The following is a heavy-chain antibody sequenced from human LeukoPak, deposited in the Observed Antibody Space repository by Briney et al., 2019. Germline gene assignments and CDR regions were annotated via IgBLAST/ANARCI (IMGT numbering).Heavy chain of an antibody. CDR1: GGSISSYY. CDR3: ARVLSGYDSYYYYYYGMDV. J-gene: IGHJ6*02. V-gene: IGHV4-59*01. CDR2: IYYSGST. Sequence: SETLSLTCNVSGGSISSYYWSWLRQPPGKGLEWIGYIYYSGSTNYNPSLKSRVTISVDTSKNQFSLKLSSVTAADTAVYYCARVLSGYDSYYYYYYGMDVWGQGTTVTVSS. D-gene: IGHD5-12*01.